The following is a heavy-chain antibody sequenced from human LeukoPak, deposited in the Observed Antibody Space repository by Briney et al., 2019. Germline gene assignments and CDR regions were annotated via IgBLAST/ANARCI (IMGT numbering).Heavy chain of an antibody. CDR2: ISSTGNTK. V-gene: IGHV3-48*01. CDR1: GFSFSTYS. CDR3: XRPYXXXWSGYSTLAY. D-gene: IGHD3-3*01. J-gene: IGHJ4*02. Sequence: PGGSLRLSCAAAGFSFSTYSMNWVRQAPGKGLEWVSYISSTGNTKHYADSVEGRFTISRDNAKNSLYLQMNSLRAADTAVYYCXRPYXXXWSGYSTLAYXGQGTLVTVSS.